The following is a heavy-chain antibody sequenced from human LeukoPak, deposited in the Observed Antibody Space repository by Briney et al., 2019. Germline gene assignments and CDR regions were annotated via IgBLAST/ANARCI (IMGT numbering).Heavy chain of an antibody. D-gene: IGHD3-10*01. Sequence: SETLSLTCTVSGGSISSYYWSWIRQPPGKGLEWIGYIYYSGSTNYNPSLKSRVTISVDTSKNQFSLKLSSVAAADTAVYYCARRAYYYGSGSSTFDPWGQGTLVTVSS. CDR3: ARRAYYYGSGSSTFDP. J-gene: IGHJ5*02. V-gene: IGHV4-59*08. CDR2: IYYSGST. CDR1: GGSISSYY.